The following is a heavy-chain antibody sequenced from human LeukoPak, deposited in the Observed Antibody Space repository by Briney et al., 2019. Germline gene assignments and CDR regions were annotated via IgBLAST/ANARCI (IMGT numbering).Heavy chain of an antibody. CDR1: GFTFSTYS. CDR3: AKDWVYYYASGSYPHDF. Sequence: GGSLRLSCVASGFTFSTYSMNWVRQAPGKGLEWVSYISSGSSSIYYADSVKGRFTISRDNAKNSLYLQMNSLRAEDTAVYYCAKDWVYYYASGSYPHDFWGQGTLV. CDR2: ISSGSSSI. J-gene: IGHJ4*02. V-gene: IGHV3-48*01. D-gene: IGHD3-10*01.